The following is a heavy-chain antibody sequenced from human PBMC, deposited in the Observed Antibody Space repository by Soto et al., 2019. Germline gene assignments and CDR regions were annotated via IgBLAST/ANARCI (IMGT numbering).Heavy chain of an antibody. J-gene: IGHJ6*02. CDR1: GFTFSSYG. Sequence: QVQLVESGGGVVQPGRSLRLSCAASGFTFSSYGMHWVRQAPGKGLEWVAVISYDGSNKYYADSVKGRFTISRDNSKNTLYLQMNSLRAEDTAVYYCAKDIRLDTASGDYYYYYYGMDVWGQGTTVTVSS. V-gene: IGHV3-30*18. D-gene: IGHD5-18*01. CDR3: AKDIRLDTASGDYYYYYYGMDV. CDR2: ISYDGSNK.